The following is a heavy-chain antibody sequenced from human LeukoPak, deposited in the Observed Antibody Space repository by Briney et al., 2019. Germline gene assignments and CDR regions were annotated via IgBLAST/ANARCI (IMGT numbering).Heavy chain of an antibody. V-gene: IGHV6-1*01. J-gene: IGHJ6*02. CDR2: TYYRSKWYN. CDR3: AQERLQQLVTGGMDV. Sequence: SQTLSLTFAISGDSVPSNSAAWNWIRQSPSRGLEWLGRTYYRSKWYNDYAVSVKSRITINPDTSKNQFSLQLNSVTPEDTAVYYCAQERLQQLVTGGMDVWGQGTTVTVSS. D-gene: IGHD6-13*01. CDR1: GDSVPSNSAA.